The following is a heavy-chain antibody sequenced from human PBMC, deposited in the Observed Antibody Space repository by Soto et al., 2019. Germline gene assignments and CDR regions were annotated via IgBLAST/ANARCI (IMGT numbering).Heavy chain of an antibody. Sequence: SETLSLTCTVSGGSISSYHWSWIRQSPGKGLEWIGYVFYTGSTKYNPALKRRVTISVDTSKNQFSLKLSSVSAADTGLYYCARSYSGTFYGYDTWGQGILVTISS. J-gene: IGHJ5*02. CDR1: GGSISSYH. D-gene: IGHD1-26*01. CDR2: VFYTGST. CDR3: ARSYSGTFYGYDT. V-gene: IGHV4-59*01.